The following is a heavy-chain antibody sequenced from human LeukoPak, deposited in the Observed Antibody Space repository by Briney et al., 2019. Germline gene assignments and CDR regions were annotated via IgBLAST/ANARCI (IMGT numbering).Heavy chain of an antibody. CDR3: ARHGIAAVAGAFGI. CDR1: GYSISSGYY. Sequence: SETLSLTCTVSGYSISSGYYWGWIRQPPGKGLEWIASIYYSGSTYYNPSLKSRVTISVDTSKNQFSLKLSFVTAADTAVYYCARHGIAAVAGAFGIWGQGTMVTVSS. V-gene: IGHV4-38-2*02. D-gene: IGHD6-13*01. CDR2: IYYSGST. J-gene: IGHJ3*02.